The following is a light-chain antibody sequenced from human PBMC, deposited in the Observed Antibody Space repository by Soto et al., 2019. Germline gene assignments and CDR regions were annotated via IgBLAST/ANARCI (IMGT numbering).Light chain of an antibody. V-gene: IGKV1-9*01. Sequence: DIQLTQSPSFLSASVGDRVTITCRASQGISSYLAWYQQKPWKAPKLMIYAASTLQSGVPSRFSGSGSGTEFTLTISSLQPQDFATYYCQQLKSYPAITFGQGTRLEIK. CDR1: QGISSY. J-gene: IGKJ5*01. CDR3: QQLKSYPAIT. CDR2: AAS.